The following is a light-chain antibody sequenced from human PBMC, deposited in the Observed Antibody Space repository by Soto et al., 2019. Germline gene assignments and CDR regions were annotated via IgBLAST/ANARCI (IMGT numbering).Light chain of an antibody. CDR3: QQYTGPPTT. Sequence: EIVLTQSPATLSLSPGERATLSCRASQSVSSYLAWYQQKPGQAPRLLIYDASNRATGIPDRFSGSGPGTDFTLTITRLEPEDSAVYFCQQYTGPPTTFGQGTRLEIK. J-gene: IGKJ5*01. CDR2: DAS. V-gene: IGKV3-11*01. CDR1: QSVSSY.